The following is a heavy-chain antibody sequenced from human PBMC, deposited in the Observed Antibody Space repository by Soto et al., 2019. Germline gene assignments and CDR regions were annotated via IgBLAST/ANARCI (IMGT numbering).Heavy chain of an antibody. V-gene: IGHV1-69*02. J-gene: IGHJ1*01. CDR3: ARTNGPHSSSWYDATEDFQH. CDR1: GGTFSSYT. D-gene: IGHD6-13*01. CDR2: IIPILGIA. Sequence: QVQLVQSGAEVKKPGSSVKVSCKASGGTFSSYTISWVRQAPGQGLEWMGRIIPILGIANYAQKFQGRVTITADKSTSTAYMELGSLRSEDTAVYYCARTNGPHSSSWYDATEDFQHWGQGTLVTVSS.